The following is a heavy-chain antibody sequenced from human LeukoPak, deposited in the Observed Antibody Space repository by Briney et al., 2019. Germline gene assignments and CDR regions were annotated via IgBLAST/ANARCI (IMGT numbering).Heavy chain of an antibody. V-gene: IGHV4-34*01. CDR3: ARVAAGIGFFQH. Sequence: SETLSLTCAVYGGSFSGYYWSWIRQPPGKGLEWIGNIHHSGSTYYNPSLKSRVTISVDTSKNQLSLKLSSVTAADTAVYYCARVAAGIGFFQHWGQGTLVTVSS. D-gene: IGHD6-13*01. CDR1: GGSFSGYY. J-gene: IGHJ1*01. CDR2: IHHSGST.